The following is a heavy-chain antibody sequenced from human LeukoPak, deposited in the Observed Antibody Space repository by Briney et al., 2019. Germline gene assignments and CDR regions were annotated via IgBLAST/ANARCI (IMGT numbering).Heavy chain of an antibody. CDR2: ISWNSGSI. CDR3: AKDLGYCSSTSCPQGLDY. Sequence: GRSLGLSCAASGFTFDDYAMHWVRQAPGKGLEGVSGISWNSGSIGYADSVKGRFTISRDNAKNSLYLQMNSLRAEDTALYYCAKDLGYCSSTSCPQGLDYWGQGTLVTVSS. CDR1: GFTFDDYA. D-gene: IGHD2-2*01. J-gene: IGHJ4*02. V-gene: IGHV3-9*01.